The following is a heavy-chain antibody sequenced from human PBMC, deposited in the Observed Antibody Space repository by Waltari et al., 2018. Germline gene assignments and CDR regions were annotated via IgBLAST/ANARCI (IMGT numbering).Heavy chain of an antibody. J-gene: IGHJ4*02. V-gene: IGHV3-7*03. CDR2: INFDGSEK. Sequence: EVRLVESGGGLVQPGGSLRLSCDVSGFIFSPYWMTWVRQGPGKGLEWVANINFDGSEKQYVDSVKGRFTISRDNAKSSLFLQMNSLRADDTAVYYCATYRWLGYWGQGSLVTVSS. D-gene: IGHD3-10*01. CDR1: GFIFSPYW. CDR3: ATYRWLGY.